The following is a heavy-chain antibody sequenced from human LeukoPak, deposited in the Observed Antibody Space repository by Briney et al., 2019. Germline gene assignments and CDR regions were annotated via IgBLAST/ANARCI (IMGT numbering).Heavy chain of an antibody. CDR3: AQDFWSFRDC. CDR2: ISSDGGNK. Sequence: PGGSLRLSCAASGFTFSSHGMHWVRQAPGKRLEWVAYISSDGGNKQYADSVKGRFTISRDNSKSTLDLQMNSLRAEDTAVYYCAQDFWSFRDCWGQGTLVTVSS. CDR1: GFTFSSHG. J-gene: IGHJ4*02. V-gene: IGHV3-30*02. D-gene: IGHD3-3*01.